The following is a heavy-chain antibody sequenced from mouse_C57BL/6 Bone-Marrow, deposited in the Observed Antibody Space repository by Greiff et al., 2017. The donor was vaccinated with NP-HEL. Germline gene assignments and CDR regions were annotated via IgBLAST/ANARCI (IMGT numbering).Heavy chain of an antibody. CDR2: ISSGGSYT. Sequence: EVQLVESGGDLVKPGGSLKLSCAASGFTFSSYGMSWVRQTPDKRLEWVATISSGGSYTYYPDSVKGRFTLSRDNAKNTLYLQMSSLKSEDTAMYYCARHGRYYAMDYWGQGTSVTVSS. CDR1: GFTFSSYG. CDR3: ARHGRYYAMDY. J-gene: IGHJ4*01. V-gene: IGHV5-6*01.